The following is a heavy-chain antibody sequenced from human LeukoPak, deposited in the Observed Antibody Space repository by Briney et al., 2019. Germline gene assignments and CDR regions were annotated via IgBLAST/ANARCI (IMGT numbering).Heavy chain of an antibody. CDR3: ARDAYFYSSDQ. V-gene: IGHV3-30-3*01. J-gene: IGHJ4*02. D-gene: IGHD2-21*01. CDR2: ISYDGSNK. Sequence: GRSLRLSCAASGFTFNNYPMHWVRQAPGKGLEWVAVISYDGSNKYYADSVKGRFTISRNNSKNTLYLQMNSLRVEDTAVYYCARDAYFYSSDQWGRGTLVIVSS. CDR1: GFTFNNYP.